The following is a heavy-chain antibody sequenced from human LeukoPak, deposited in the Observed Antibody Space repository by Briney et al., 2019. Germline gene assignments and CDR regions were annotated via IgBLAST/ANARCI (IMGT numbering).Heavy chain of an antibody. D-gene: IGHD5-12*01. V-gene: IGHV4-39*01. CDR3: ASVDAGVLYFHS. CDR1: GVSISSSSYY. J-gene: IGHJ4*02. CDR2: IYYSGKT. Sequence: PSETLSLTCTVSGVSISSSSYYWGWVRQPPGKGLEWIASIYYSGKTDYNPSLKSRVTISADTSKNQFTLKLSSVTAADTAVFYCASVDAGVLYFHSWGQGALVTVSS.